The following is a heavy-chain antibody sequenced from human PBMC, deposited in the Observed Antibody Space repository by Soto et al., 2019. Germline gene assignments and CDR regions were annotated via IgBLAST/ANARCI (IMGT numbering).Heavy chain of an antibody. CDR2: IIPIFGTA. V-gene: IGHV1-69*01. CDR3: ARDPGYCSSTSCYSLEY. J-gene: IGHJ4*02. Sequence: QVQLVQSGAEVKKPGSSVKVSCKASGGTFSSYAISWVRQAPGQGLEWMGGIIPIFGTANYAQKFQGRVTITADESTSTAYMELSSRRSEDTAVYYCARDPGYCSSTSCYSLEYGGQGALVPVSS. CDR1: GGTFSSYA. D-gene: IGHD2-2*02.